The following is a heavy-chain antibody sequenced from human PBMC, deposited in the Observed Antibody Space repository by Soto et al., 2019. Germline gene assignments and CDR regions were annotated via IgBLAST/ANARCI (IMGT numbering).Heavy chain of an antibody. V-gene: IGHV4-34*01. D-gene: IGHD2-21*02. J-gene: IGHJ6*02. CDR2: INHSGST. CDR1: GGPFSGYY. Sequence: PSETLSLTCAVYGGPFSGYYWSWIRQPPGKGLEWIGKINHSGSTNYNPSLKSRVTISVDTSKNQFSLKLSSVTAADTAVYYCAREGVDCGGDCYGDYYYGMDVWGQGTTVTVSS. CDR3: AREGVDCGGDCYGDYYYGMDV.